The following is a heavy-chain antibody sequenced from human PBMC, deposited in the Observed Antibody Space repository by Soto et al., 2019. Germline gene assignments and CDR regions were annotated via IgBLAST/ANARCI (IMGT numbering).Heavy chain of an antibody. D-gene: IGHD2-15*01. V-gene: IGHV3-23*01. Sequence: EVQLLESGGGLVQPGGSLRLSCAASGFTFSSYAMGWVRQAPGKGLEWVAAISGSGENTYHPDSVKGRFTISRDNSNSTLVLQMNSLRAEDTAVYYCAKDLGLGGGSCYGDWGQGTLVTVSS. CDR2: ISGSGENT. CDR3: AKDLGLGGGSCYGD. J-gene: IGHJ4*02. CDR1: GFTFSSYA.